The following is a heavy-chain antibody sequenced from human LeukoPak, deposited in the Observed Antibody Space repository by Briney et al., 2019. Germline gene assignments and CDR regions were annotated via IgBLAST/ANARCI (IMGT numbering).Heavy chain of an antibody. V-gene: IGHV4-34*01. CDR3: ARSSPLRYDYVWGIYRSWFDY. D-gene: IGHD3-16*02. CDR1: GGSFSGYY. J-gene: IGHJ4*02. CDR2: INHSGSA. Sequence: SETLSLTCAVYGGSFSGYYWSWIRQPPVKGLEWIGEINHSGSANYNPSLKSRVTISVDTSKNQFSLKLSSVTAADTAVYYCARSSPLRYDYVWGIYRSWFDYWGQGTLVTVSS.